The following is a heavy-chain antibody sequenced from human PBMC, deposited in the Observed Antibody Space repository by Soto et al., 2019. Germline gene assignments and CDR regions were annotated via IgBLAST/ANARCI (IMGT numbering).Heavy chain of an antibody. V-gene: IGHV4-39*01. CDR2: MYSSGNT. CDR3: ARQPYDSSGYYYGA. J-gene: IGHJ5*02. D-gene: IGHD3-22*01. Sequence: QLQLQESGPGLVKPSETLSLTCTVSAGSISRSNYYWGWIRQPPGKGLEWIGSMYSSGNTYYNTSVKSRVTISVDTSQHQFSLKLTSVTAADTAVYYCARQPYDSSGYYYGAWGQGTLVTVSS. CDR1: AGSISRSNYY.